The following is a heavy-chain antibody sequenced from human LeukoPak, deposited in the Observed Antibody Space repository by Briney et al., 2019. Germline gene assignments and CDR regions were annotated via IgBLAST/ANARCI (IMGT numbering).Heavy chain of an antibody. D-gene: IGHD3-10*01. V-gene: IGHV4-34*01. Sequence: SETLSLTCAVYGGSFSSYYWSWIRQPPGKGLEWIGEINHSGSTNYNPSLKSRVTISVDTSKNQFSLKLSSVTAADTAVYYCARGLSGDCFDYWGQGTLVTVSP. CDR3: ARGLSGDCFDY. CDR1: GGSFSSYY. J-gene: IGHJ4*02. CDR2: INHSGST.